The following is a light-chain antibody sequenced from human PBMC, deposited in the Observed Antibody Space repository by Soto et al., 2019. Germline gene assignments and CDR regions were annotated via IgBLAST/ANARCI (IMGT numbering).Light chain of an antibody. CDR3: QQRSNWPPSIT. J-gene: IGKJ5*01. CDR1: QSINNK. CDR2: DAS. V-gene: IGKV3-11*01. Sequence: EIVMTQSPPTLAVSPGERATLSCRASQSINNKLAWYQQKPGQAPRLLIYDASNRATGIPARFSGSGSGTDFTLTISSLEPEDFAVYYCQQRSNWPPSITFGQGTRLEI.